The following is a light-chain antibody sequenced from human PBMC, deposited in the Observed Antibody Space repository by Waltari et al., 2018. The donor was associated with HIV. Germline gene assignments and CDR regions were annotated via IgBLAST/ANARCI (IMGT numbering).Light chain of an antibody. CDR3: QQYGTSPQT. Sequence: PGQRATLSCMASQTVTSNYLAWYQVKPGQAPRLLIYGASIRATGVPDRFSGSGSGTDFTLTISRLEPEDFAVYYCQQYGTSPQTFGQGSKVEIK. CDR1: QTVTSNY. V-gene: IGKV3-20*01. CDR2: GAS. J-gene: IGKJ2*01.